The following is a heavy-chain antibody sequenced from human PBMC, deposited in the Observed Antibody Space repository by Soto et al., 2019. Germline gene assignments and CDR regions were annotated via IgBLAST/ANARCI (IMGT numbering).Heavy chain of an antibody. CDR1: GFTFSSYA. V-gene: IGHV3-23*01. J-gene: IGHJ3*01. D-gene: IGHD3-3*01. CDR2: ISDGGDST. CDR3: AKHSTTYDSWSGAVKGAFDV. Sequence: QPGGSLRLSCAASGFTFSSYALTWVRQAPGKGLEWVSGISDGGDSTHYADSVKGRFTVSRDNSKNTLYLQINSLRAEDTAVYYCAKHSTTYDSWSGAVKGAFDVWGQGTMVTVSS.